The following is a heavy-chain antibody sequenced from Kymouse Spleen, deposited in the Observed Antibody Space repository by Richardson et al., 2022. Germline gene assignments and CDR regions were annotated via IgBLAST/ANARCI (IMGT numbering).Heavy chain of an antibody. CDR1: GGSISSSSYY. D-gene: IGHD6-19*01. J-gene: IGHJ6*02. CDR3: AKTGSGWPYYYYYGMDV. V-gene: IGHV4-39*01. Sequence: QLQLQESGPGLVKPSETLSLTCTVSGGSISSSSYYWGWIRQPPGKGLEWIGSIYYSGSTYYNPSLKSRVTISVDTSKNQFSLKLSSVTAADTAVYYCAKTGSGWPYYYYYGMDVWGQGTTVTVSS. CDR2: IYYSGST.